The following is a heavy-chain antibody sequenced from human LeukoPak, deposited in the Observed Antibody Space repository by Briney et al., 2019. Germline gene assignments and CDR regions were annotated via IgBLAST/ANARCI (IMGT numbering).Heavy chain of an antibody. Sequence: SFDGRKEYYTDSVKGRFTISRDNSNNTLYLQMNSLRTEDTAVYYCARGRAATTPYWGQGTLVTVSS. D-gene: IGHD5-12*01. V-gene: IGHV3-30*10. CDR3: ARGRAATTPY. CDR2: SFDGRKE. J-gene: IGHJ4*02.